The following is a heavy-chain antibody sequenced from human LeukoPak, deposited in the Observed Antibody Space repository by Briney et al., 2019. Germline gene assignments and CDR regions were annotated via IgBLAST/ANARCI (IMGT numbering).Heavy chain of an antibody. CDR2: INPNNGGT. V-gene: IGHV1-2*06. CDR1: GYTFSGYY. D-gene: IGHD3-22*01. J-gene: IGHJ3*02. Sequence: ASVKVSCKTSGYTFSGYYIHWVRQAPGQGLEWMGRINPNNGGTNYAQKFQGRVTMTRDMSMSTAYMELSRLRSDDTAVYYCAGEDNSSGYRPFDIWGQGTMVTVPS. CDR3: AGEDNSSGYRPFDI.